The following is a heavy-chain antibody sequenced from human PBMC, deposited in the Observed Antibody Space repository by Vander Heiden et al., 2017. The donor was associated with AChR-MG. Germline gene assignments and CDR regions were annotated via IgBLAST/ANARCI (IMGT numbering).Heavy chain of an antibody. V-gene: IGHV1-8*01. J-gene: IGHJ3*02. CDR3: AVEPGAYYGSDAFDI. CDR2: MNPNSGNT. CDR1: GHTCTSYD. D-gene: IGHD3-10*01. Sequence: VQLVQFGAEVNKPGASVTVSCMASGHTCTSYDINWVRQATGQGLGWRGWMNPNSGNTGYAQKFQGRVTMTRNTSISTAYMELSNLRSEDTAVYYCAVEPGAYYGSDAFDIWGQGTMVTVSS.